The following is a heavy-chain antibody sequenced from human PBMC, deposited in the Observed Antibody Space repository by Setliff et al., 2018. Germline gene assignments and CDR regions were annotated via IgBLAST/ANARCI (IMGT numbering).Heavy chain of an antibody. CDR3: AKDRVEVVVAAPQARFDP. CDR1: GYTFITYG. Sequence: GASVKVSCKASGYTFITYGVNWVRQAPGQGLEWMGWISAYNGNTNYAQNLQGRVTMTTDTSTSTAYMELRSLRSDDTAVYYCAKDRVEVVVAAPQARFDPWGQGTLVTVSS. J-gene: IGHJ5*02. V-gene: IGHV1-18*01. CDR2: ISAYNGNT. D-gene: IGHD2-15*01.